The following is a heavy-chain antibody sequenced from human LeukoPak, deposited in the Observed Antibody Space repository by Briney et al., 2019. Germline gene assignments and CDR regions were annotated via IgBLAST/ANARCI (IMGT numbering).Heavy chain of an antibody. Sequence: GGSLRLSCVASGNYWMHWVRQAPGKGLVWVSRISPDGSTTNLADSVKGRCTISRDNPKNTLYLQMSSLRAEDTAVYYCVRSAYYDSSGYYYDSWGQGTLVTVSS. CDR1: GNYW. V-gene: IGHV3-74*01. CDR3: VRSAYYDSSGYYYDS. D-gene: IGHD3-22*01. CDR2: ISPDGSTT. J-gene: IGHJ4*02.